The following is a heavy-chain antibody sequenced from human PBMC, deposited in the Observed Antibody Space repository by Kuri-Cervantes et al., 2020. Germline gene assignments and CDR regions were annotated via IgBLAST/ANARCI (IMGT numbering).Heavy chain of an antibody. Sequence: KVSCKGSGYSFTSYWIGWVRQMPGKGLEWMGLIYPGDSDVKYSPSFQGQVTISADKSISTAYLQWSSLQASDNAVYYCAAILAYSYMDVWGKGTTVTVSS. V-gene: IGHV5-51*01. D-gene: IGHD2-21*01. CDR1: GYSFTSYW. CDR2: IYPGDSDV. CDR3: AAILAYSYMDV. J-gene: IGHJ6*03.